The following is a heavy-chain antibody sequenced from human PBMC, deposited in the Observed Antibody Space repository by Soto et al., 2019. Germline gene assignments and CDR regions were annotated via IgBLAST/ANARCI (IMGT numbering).Heavy chain of an antibody. D-gene: IGHD5-12*01. V-gene: IGHV3-33*01. Sequence: PGGSLRLSCAASGFTFSSYGMHWVRQAPGKGLEWVAVIWYDGSNKYYADSVKGRFTISRDNSKNTLYLQMNSLRAEDTAVYYCARDARWLRGDGLDYWGQGTLVTVSS. J-gene: IGHJ4*02. CDR1: GFTFSSYG. CDR2: IWYDGSNK. CDR3: ARDARWLRGDGLDY.